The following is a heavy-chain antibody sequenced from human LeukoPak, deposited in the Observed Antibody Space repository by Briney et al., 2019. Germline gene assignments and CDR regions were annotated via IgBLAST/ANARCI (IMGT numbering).Heavy chain of an antibody. Sequence: SDTLSLTCTVSGGSISSYYWSWIRQPPGKGLEWIGYIYYSGSTNYNPSLKSRVTISVDTSKNQFSLKLSSVTAADTAVYYCARDGSGSYSTVFDYWGQGTLVTVSS. D-gene: IGHD1-26*01. J-gene: IGHJ4*02. CDR3: ARDGSGSYSTVFDY. V-gene: IGHV4-59*01. CDR2: IYYSGST. CDR1: GGSISSYY.